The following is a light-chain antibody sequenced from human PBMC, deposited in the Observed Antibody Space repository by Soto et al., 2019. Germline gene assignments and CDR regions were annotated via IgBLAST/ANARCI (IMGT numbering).Light chain of an antibody. CDR2: KAS. CDR1: QSISSW. V-gene: IGKV1-5*03. Sequence: DIQMTQSPSTLSASVGDRVTITCRASQSISSWLAWYQQKPGKAPKLLIYKASSLESGVPSRFSGSGSETEFTLTISSLQPDDFATYYCQQYNSYSGFGQGTKLEIK. J-gene: IGKJ2*03. CDR3: QQYNSYSG.